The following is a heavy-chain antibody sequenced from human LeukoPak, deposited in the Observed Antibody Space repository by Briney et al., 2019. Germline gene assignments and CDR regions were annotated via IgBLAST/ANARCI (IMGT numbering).Heavy chain of an antibody. CDR1: GFTLSSYA. Sequence: GGTLRLSCAASGFTLSSYAMHSVRQAPGNELEWVAVISYDGSNKYYEDSAKGRFTTSRDNSKNTLYLQMNSLRAEDTAGYDCARLAVTSDVDYWGQGTLVTVSS. V-gene: IGHV3-30*04. CDR2: ISYDGSNK. J-gene: IGHJ4*02. D-gene: IGHD4-17*01. CDR3: ARLAVTSDVDY.